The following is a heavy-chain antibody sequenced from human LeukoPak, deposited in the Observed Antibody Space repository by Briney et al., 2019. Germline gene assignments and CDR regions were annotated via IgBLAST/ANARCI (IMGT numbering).Heavy chain of an antibody. Sequence: SETLSLTCTVSGGSISSYYWSWIRQPPGKGLEWIGYIYYSGSTNYNPSHKSRVTISVDTSKNQFSLKLSSVTAADTAVYYCAREDYGDSGFDYWGQGTLVTVSS. V-gene: IGHV4-59*01. J-gene: IGHJ4*02. CDR1: GGSISSYY. D-gene: IGHD4-17*01. CDR2: IYYSGST. CDR3: AREDYGDSGFDY.